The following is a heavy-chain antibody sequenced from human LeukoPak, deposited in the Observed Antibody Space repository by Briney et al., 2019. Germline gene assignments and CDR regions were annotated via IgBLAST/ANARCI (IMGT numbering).Heavy chain of an antibody. CDR2: VNPNSGGT. CDR1: GYTFTGYY. J-gene: IGHJ4*02. Sequence: ASMKVSCKASGYTFTGYYMHWVRQAPGQGLEWMGWVNPNSGGTNYAQKFQGRVTVTRETSISTAYMELSRLRSDDTAVYYCARKASVGYSSGWYYDYWGQGTLVTVSS. V-gene: IGHV1-2*02. CDR3: ARKASVGYSSGWYYDY. D-gene: IGHD6-19*01.